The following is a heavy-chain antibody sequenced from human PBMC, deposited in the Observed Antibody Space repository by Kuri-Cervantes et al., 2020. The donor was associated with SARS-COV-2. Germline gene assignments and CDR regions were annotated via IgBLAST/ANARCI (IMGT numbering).Heavy chain of an antibody. D-gene: IGHD2-21*01. CDR1: GFTFSSYS. CDR3: AKVAQLTYCGGDCYFHYYYGMDV. J-gene: IGHJ6*02. Sequence: GESLKISCAASGFTFSSYSMNWVRQAPGKGLEWVSSISSSSSYIYYADSVKGRFTISRDNAKNSLYLQMNSLRAEDTAVYYCAKVAQLTYCGGDCYFHYYYGMDVWGQGTTVTVSS. V-gene: IGHV3-21*01. CDR2: ISSSSSYI.